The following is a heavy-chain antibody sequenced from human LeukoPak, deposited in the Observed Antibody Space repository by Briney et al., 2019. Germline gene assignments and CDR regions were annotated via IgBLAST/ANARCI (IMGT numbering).Heavy chain of an antibody. CDR2: IIPIFGTA. CDR3: ARDVVRGVITTPDY. J-gene: IGHJ4*02. CDR1: GGTFSSYA. Sequence: GASVKVSCKASGGTFSSYAISWVRQAPGQGLEWMGGIIPIFGTANYAQKFQGRVTITADESTSTAYMELSSLRSEDTAVYYCARDVVRGVITTPDYWGQGTLVTVSS. D-gene: IGHD3-10*01. V-gene: IGHV1-69*13.